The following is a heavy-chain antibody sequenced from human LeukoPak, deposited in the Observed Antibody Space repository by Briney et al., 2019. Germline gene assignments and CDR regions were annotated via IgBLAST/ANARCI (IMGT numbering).Heavy chain of an antibody. J-gene: IGHJ6*03. CDR3: ARDPIVVVPAATQGMDV. CDR1: GGSISSGGYY. D-gene: IGHD2-2*01. V-gene: IGHV4-30-2*01. Sequence: PSETLSLTCTVSGGSISSGGYYWSWIRQPPGKGLEWIGYIYHSGSTYYNPSLKSRVTISVDRSKNQFSLKLSSVTAADTAVYYCARDPIVVVPAATQGMDVWGKGTTVTVSS. CDR2: IYHSGST.